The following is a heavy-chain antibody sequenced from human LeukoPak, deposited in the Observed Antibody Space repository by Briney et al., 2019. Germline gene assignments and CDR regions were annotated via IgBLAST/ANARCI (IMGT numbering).Heavy chain of an antibody. CDR1: GYTFTGYY. CDR2: INPSGGST. CDR3: ARVGAYGSGSYYRSFDY. D-gene: IGHD3-10*01. J-gene: IGHJ4*02. V-gene: IGHV1-46*01. Sequence: ASVKVSCKASGYTFTGYYMHWVRQAPGQGLEWMGIINPSGGSTSYAQKFQGRVTMTRDMSTNTVYMELSSLRSEDTAVYYCARVGAYGSGSYYRSFDYWGQGTLVTVSS.